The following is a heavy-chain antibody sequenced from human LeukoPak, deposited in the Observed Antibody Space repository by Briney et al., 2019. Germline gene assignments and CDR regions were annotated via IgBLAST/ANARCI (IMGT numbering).Heavy chain of an antibody. CDR1: GYTFTSYG. CDR2: LKPNNAAVT. D-gene: IGHD6-19*01. V-gene: IGHV1-2*02. CDR3: ARVGDRWTVAPDL. Sequence: GASVKVSCKASGYTFTSYGISWVRQAPGQGLEWVGWLKPNNAAVTNYAPRFQGRVTMTRDTSISTAYMELNSLKSDDTAVYYCARVGDRWTVAPDLWGQGTLVTVSS. J-gene: IGHJ4*02.